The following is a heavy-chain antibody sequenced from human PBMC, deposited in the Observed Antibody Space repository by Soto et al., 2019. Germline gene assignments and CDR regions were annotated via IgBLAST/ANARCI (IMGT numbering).Heavy chain of an antibody. J-gene: IGHJ4*02. CDR3: ARVHYYDSSGYYYRYYFDY. Sequence: QVQLQESGPGLVKPSQTLSLTCTVSGGSISSGGYYWSWIRQHPGKGLEWIGYIYYSGSTYYNPSLKSRVTISVDTSKNQFSLKLSSVTAADTAVYYCARVHYYDSSGYYYRYYFDYWGQGTLVTVSS. CDR2: IYYSGST. D-gene: IGHD3-22*01. V-gene: IGHV4-31*03. CDR1: GGSISSGGYY.